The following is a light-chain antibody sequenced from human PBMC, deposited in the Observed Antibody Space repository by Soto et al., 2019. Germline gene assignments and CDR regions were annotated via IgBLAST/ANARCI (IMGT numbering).Light chain of an antibody. J-gene: IGLJ1*01. CDR3: KSYAGSNNYV. CDR2: EVV. CDR1: KNDIGVYDF. Sequence: QSALTQPPSASGSPGQSVTISCTGTKNDIGVYDFVSWYQHHPGKAPRLIIYEVVQRPSGVPDRFSGSKSGNTASRTVSGLQAADEADYFCKSYAGSNNYVLGSGTKVTVL. V-gene: IGLV2-8*01.